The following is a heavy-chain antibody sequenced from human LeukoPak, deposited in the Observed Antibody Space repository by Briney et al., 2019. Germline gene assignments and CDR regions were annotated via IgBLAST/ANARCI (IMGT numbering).Heavy chain of an antibody. Sequence: SETLSLTCTVSGGSISSSSYYWGWIRQPPGKGLEWIGGIYYSGSTYYNPSLKSRVTISVDTSKNQFSLKLSSVTAADTAVYYCARHLMITFGGVIAPFDYWGQGTLVTVSS. CDR3: ARHLMITFGGVIAPFDY. CDR2: IYYSGST. D-gene: IGHD3-16*02. CDR1: GGSISSSSYY. V-gene: IGHV4-39*01. J-gene: IGHJ4*02.